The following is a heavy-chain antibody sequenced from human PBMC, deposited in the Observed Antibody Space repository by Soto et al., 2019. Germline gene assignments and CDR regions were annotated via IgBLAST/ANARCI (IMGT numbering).Heavy chain of an antibody. CDR1: GFTFNIYW. D-gene: IGHD1-1*01. CDR3: ARDNWNSY. V-gene: IGHV3-74*01. J-gene: IGHJ4*02. CDR2: IDNDGSAT. Sequence: EVQLVESGGGLVQPGGSLRLSCVASGFTFNIYWMHWVRQAPGKGLEWVSRIDNDGSATTYADSVKGRFTISRDNAKNTVFLQMNTLRVDDTAVYYCARDNWNSYWGQGTLVTVSS.